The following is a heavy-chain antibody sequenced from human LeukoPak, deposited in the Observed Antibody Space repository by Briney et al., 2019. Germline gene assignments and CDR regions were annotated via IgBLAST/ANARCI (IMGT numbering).Heavy chain of an antibody. CDR2: ISTYNGNT. Sequence: ASVKVSCKAFGYTFTSYGINWVRQAPGQGPEWMGWISTYNGNTNYAQKFQGRVTMTTDTSTNIVYMELRRLRFDDTAVYYCAREISYSLGNNFDYWGQGTLVTVSS. J-gene: IGHJ4*02. D-gene: IGHD1-26*01. CDR1: GYTFTSYG. V-gene: IGHV1-18*01. CDR3: AREISYSLGNNFDY.